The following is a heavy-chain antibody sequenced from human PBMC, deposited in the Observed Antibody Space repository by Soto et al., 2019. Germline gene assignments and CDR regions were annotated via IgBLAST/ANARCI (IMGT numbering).Heavy chain of an antibody. CDR1: GFTFSIST. Sequence: GGSLRLSCAGSGFTFSISTMNWVRQAPGKRLEWVSSISSGTTYSYYADSVKGRFSISRDNAKRSGYLQMNSLRVDDTAVYYCARGDGTGLHSSGWSPRFRGQGTLVTVSS. J-gene: IGHJ4*02. V-gene: IGHV3-21*01. CDR2: ISSGTTYS. CDR3: ARGDGTGLHSSGWSPRF. D-gene: IGHD6-13*01.